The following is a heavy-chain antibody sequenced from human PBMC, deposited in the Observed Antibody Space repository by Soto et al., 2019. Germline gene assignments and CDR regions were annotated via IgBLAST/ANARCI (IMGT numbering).Heavy chain of an antibody. D-gene: IGHD3-3*01. CDR2: ISYDGSNK. CDR3: AKENTIFGVVTNYFDY. Sequence: GGPLRLSCAASGFTFSSYGMHWVRQAPGKGLEWVAVISYDGSNKYYADSVKGRFTISRDNSKNTLYLQMNSLRAEDTAVYYCAKENTIFGVVTNYFDYWGQGTLVTVSS. V-gene: IGHV3-30*18. J-gene: IGHJ4*02. CDR1: GFTFSSYG.